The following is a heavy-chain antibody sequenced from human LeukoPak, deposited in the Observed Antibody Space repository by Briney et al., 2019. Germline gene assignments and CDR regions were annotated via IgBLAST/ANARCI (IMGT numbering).Heavy chain of an antibody. CDR2: IYTSGST. J-gene: IGHJ4*02. CDR1: GGSISSGSYY. CDR3: ARFPLLSSSPITR. D-gene: IGHD6-6*01. Sequence: SQTLSLTCTVSGGSISSGSYYWSWIRQPAGRGLEWIGRIYTSGSTNYNPSLKSRVTISVDTSKNQFSLKLSSVTAADTAVYYCARFPLLSSSPITRWGQGTLVTVSS. V-gene: IGHV4-61*02.